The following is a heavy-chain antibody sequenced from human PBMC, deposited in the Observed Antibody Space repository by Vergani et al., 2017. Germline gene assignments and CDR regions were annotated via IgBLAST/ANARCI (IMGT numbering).Heavy chain of an antibody. D-gene: IGHD1-26*01. CDR1: GFTFSSYE. CDR3: ARDYREPLGYYYYGMDV. Sequence: EVQLVESGGGLVQPGGSPRLSCAASGFTFSSYEMNWVRQAPGKGLEWVSYISSSGSTIYYADSVKGRFTISRDNAKNSLYLQMNSLRAEDTAVYYCARDYREPLGYYYYGMDVWGQGTTVTVSS. V-gene: IGHV3-48*03. J-gene: IGHJ6*02. CDR2: ISSSGSTI.